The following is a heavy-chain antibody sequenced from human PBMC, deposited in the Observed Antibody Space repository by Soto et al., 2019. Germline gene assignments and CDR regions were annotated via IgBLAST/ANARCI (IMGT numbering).Heavy chain of an antibody. Sequence: GSLRLSCVGSGFTFGVFGMNWVRHAPGKGLEWVSGISTRGGINKWYADSVKGRFSISRDDSKSTLYLQMNTLTAEDTAIYYCVKTGPGSGWTRYYFPTWGQGTLVTVSS. J-gene: IGHJ1*01. D-gene: IGHD6-19*01. CDR2: ISTRGGINK. V-gene: IGHV3-23*01. CDR3: VKTGPGSGWTRYYFPT. CDR1: GFTFGVFG.